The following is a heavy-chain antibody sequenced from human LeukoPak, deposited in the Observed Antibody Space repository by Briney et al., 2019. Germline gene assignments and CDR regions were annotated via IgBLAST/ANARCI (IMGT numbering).Heavy chain of an antibody. Sequence: SETLSLTCTVSGGSISSYYWSWIRQPPGKGLEWIGYIYYSGSTNYNPSLKSRVTISVDTSKNQFSLKLSSVTAADTAVYYCARSMIVFLSWFDPWGQGTLVTVSS. J-gene: IGHJ5*02. V-gene: IGHV4-59*01. CDR1: GGSISSYY. D-gene: IGHD3-22*01. CDR3: ARSMIVFLSWFDP. CDR2: IYYSGST.